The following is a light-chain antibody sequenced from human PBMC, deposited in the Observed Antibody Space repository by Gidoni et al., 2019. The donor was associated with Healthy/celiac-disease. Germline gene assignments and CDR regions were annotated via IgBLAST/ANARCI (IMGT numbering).Light chain of an antibody. CDR2: KAS. CDR1: QSISSW. Sequence: DIQMTQSAYTLSASVGDRVTITCRASQSISSWLAWYQQKPGKAPKLLIYKASSLESGVPSRFSGSGSGTEFTLTISSLQPDDYATYYCQQYNSYSPWYTFGQGTKLEIK. J-gene: IGKJ2*01. CDR3: QQYNSYSPWYT. V-gene: IGKV1-5*03.